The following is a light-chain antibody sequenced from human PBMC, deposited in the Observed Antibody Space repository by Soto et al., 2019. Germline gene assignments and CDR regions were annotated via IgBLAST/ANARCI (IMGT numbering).Light chain of an antibody. CDR2: GNT. CDR3: QSYEHTLKGCV. V-gene: IGLV1-40*01. CDR1: SSNIGADYE. Sequence: QLVLTQPPSVSGAPGQRVIISCTGGSSNIGADYEVHWYQQLPGTAPKLLIYGNTNRPSGVPDRFSGSKSGSSASLAITGLQAEDEAEYYRQSYEHTLKGCVFRTGTQLTVL. J-gene: IGLJ1*01.